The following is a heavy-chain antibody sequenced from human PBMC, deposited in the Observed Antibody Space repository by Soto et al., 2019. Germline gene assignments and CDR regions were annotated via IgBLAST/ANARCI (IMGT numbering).Heavy chain of an antibody. V-gene: IGHV1-46*01. CDR3: ARRDGGYSYGVDY. CDR1: GYTFTNCY. Sequence: GASVKVSCKASGYTFTNCYIHWVRQAPGQGLEWMGIINPSGGSTSYAQKFQGRVTMTRDTSTSTVYMELSSLRSEDTAVYYCARRDGGYSYGVDYWGQGTLVTVSS. J-gene: IGHJ4*02. D-gene: IGHD5-18*01. CDR2: INPSGGST.